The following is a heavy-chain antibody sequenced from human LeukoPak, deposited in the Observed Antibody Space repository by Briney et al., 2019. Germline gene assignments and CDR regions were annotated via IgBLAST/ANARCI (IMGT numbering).Heavy chain of an antibody. D-gene: IGHD3-9*01. Sequence: PGGSLRLSCAASGFTFSSYAMHWVRQAPGKGLEWVSSISSSSSYIYYADSVKGRFTISRDNAKTSLYLQMNSLRAEDTAVYYCSRATSYDILTGYSDYWGQGTLVTVSS. CDR1: GFTFSSYA. V-gene: IGHV3-21*01. CDR2: ISSSSSYI. CDR3: SRATSYDILTGYSDY. J-gene: IGHJ4*02.